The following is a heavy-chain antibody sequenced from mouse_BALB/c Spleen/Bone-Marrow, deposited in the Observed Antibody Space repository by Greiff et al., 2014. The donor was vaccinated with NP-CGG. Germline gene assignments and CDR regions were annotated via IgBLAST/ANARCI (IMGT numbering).Heavy chain of an antibody. CDR2: IWGGGIT. Sequence: VQVVESGPGLVAPSQSLSTTCTVSGFSLTDYGVSWIRQPPGKGLEWLGVIWGGGITYYNSTLKSRLSISKDNSKNQVFLKMNRLQTDDTAMYYCAKLNWDEGDYWGQGTTLTVSS. CDR1: GFSLTDYG. J-gene: IGHJ2*01. D-gene: IGHD4-1*01. V-gene: IGHV2-6-5*01. CDR3: AKLNWDEGDY.